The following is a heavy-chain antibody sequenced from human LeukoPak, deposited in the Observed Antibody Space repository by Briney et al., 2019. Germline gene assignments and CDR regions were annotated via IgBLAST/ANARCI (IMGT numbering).Heavy chain of an antibody. V-gene: IGHV3-74*01. D-gene: IGHD2-15*01. CDR3: ATAGGDGSRMGFDP. CDR1: GFTFSRYW. CDR2: ISADGSVT. J-gene: IGHJ5*02. Sequence: GGSLRLSCSDSGFTFSRYWMHWVRQTPGKGLVWVSCISADGSVTRYADSVKGRFTTARDNTKSKLYLQMHSLRAEDTAVYYCATAGGDGSRMGFDPWGQGTLVTVSS.